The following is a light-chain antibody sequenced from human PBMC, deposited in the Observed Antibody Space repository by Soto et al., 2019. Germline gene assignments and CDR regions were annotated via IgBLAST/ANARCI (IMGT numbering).Light chain of an antibody. CDR3: QQSYSSPGT. J-gene: IGKJ1*01. CDR1: QSIDKY. Sequence: DLQMTQSPSSLSASVGERVTITCRASQSIDKYLNWYQHKPGKAPYLLIYAASHLRSGVPTRFSGRGTGTSFTLTISSLQYEDLATYYCQQSYSSPGTFGRGTKVELK. V-gene: IGKV1-39*01. CDR2: AAS.